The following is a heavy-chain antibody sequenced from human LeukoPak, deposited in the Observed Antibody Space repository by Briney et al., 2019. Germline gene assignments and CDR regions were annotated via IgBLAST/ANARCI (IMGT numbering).Heavy chain of an antibody. CDR2: VHSNGKT. CDR1: GGSIASGNYY. D-gene: IGHD1-26*01. J-gene: IGHJ4*02. V-gene: IGHV4-39*02. Sequence: SETLSLTCSVSGGSIASGNYYWGWVRQSPGKGLDWIGSVHSNGKTYYNLSLNNRVTISADTSMKQFSLRLSPVTAADTAVYFCVRDTGSFEVDYWGQGTLVTVSS. CDR3: VRDTGSFEVDY.